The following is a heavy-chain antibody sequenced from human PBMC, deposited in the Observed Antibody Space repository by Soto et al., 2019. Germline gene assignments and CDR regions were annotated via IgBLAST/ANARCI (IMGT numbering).Heavy chain of an antibody. Sequence: QVLLVESGGGLVKPGGSLRLSRAASGFTLSDYYMNWMRQAPGKGPEWVSYISASSSYTNYADSVQGRFTISRDNAKNSVYLQMNSLRAEDTAVYYCAFSPRPGGTGFDYWGQGTPVTVSS. J-gene: IGHJ4*02. D-gene: IGHD1-26*01. CDR2: ISASSSYT. V-gene: IGHV3-11*06. CDR3: AFSPRPGGTGFDY. CDR1: GFTLSDYY.